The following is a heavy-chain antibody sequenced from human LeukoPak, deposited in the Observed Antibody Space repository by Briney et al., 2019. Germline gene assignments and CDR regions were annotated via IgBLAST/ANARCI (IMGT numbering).Heavy chain of an antibody. CDR1: GYTFTGYY. CDR2: INPNSGGT. CDR3: ARRYCSSTSRYGVEWFDP. Sequence: ASVKVSCKASGYTFTGYYMHWVRQAPGQGLEWMGWINPNSGGTNYAQKFQGRVTMTRDTSISTAYMELSRLRSDDTAVYYCARRYCSSTSRYGVEWFDPWGQGTLVTVSS. V-gene: IGHV1-2*02. J-gene: IGHJ5*02. D-gene: IGHD2-2*01.